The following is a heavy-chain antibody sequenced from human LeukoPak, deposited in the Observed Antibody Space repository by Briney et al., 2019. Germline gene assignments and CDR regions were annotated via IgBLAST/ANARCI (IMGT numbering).Heavy chain of an antibody. V-gene: IGHV4-31*02. Sequence: YIYSSGSTYYNPSLKSRVTISVDTSKNQFSLKLSSVTAADTAVYYCASQYYGSGSYYRDYWGQGTLVTVSS. D-gene: IGHD3-10*01. J-gene: IGHJ4*02. CDR2: IYSSGST. CDR3: ASQYYGSGSYYRDY.